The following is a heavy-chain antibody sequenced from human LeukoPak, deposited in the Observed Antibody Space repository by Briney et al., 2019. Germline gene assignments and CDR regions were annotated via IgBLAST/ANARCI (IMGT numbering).Heavy chain of an antibody. CDR1: GFTVSSNY. D-gene: IGHD2-2*01. V-gene: IGHV3-66*01. Sequence: GGSLRLSCAASGFTVSSNYKSWVRQAPGKGLEWVSVIYSGGSTYYADSVKGRFTISRDNSKNTLYLQMNSLRAEDTAVYYCARAYPDYFDYWGQGTLVTVSS. CDR2: IYSGGST. J-gene: IGHJ4*02. CDR3: ARAYPDYFDY.